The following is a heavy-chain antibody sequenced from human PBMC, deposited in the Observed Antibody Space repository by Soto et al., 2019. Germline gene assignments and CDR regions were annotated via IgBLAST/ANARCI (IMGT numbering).Heavy chain of an antibody. CDR3: VRAQTTVTTSWYFDL. D-gene: IGHD4-17*01. CDR1: GYTFSTFG. CDR2: ISAYTGNT. Sequence: ASVRVSCKTSGYTFSTFGISWVRQAPGQGLEWMGWISAYTGNTNYAQKLQGRVTMTTDTATNTAYMELRSLRSDDTAVYYCVRAQTTVTTSWYFDLWGRGTLVTVSS. V-gene: IGHV1-18*01. J-gene: IGHJ2*01.